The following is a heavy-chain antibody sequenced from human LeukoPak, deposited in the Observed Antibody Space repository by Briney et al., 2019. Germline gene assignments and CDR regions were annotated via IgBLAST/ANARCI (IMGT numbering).Heavy chain of an antibody. CDR3: AKSAAAMVTYYFDY. Sequence: GGSLRLSCAASGFTFSNSAISYARRGVRQAPGKGLEWFSVISGIGGSTSYSDSVKGRFPISRDNSKNTLYLQMSSLRAEDTAVYFCAKSAAAMVTYYFDYWRQGTLVTVSS. D-gene: IGHD5-18*01. J-gene: IGHJ4*02. CDR1: GFTFSNSAISYA. V-gene: IGHV3-23*01. CDR2: ISGIGGST.